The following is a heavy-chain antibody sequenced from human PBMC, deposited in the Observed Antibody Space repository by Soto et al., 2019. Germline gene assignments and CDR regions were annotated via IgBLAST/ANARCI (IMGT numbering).Heavy chain of an antibody. CDR3: TRGPRASSTGTGAR. D-gene: IGHD1-1*01. J-gene: IGHJ4*02. Sequence: VGSLRLSCAASGFTFTTYWMHWVRQVPGKGLVWVSRINGDGSSTTYADSVKGRFTISRDNAKNTLYLQMNSLRAEDTAVYYCTRGPRASSTGTGARWGQGTLVTVSS. CDR2: INGDGSST. V-gene: IGHV3-74*01. CDR1: GFTFTTYW.